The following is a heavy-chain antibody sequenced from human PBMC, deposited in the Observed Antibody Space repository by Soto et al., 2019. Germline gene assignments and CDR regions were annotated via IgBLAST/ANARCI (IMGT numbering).Heavy chain of an antibody. CDR1: EFSFNTYW. Sequence: VQLVQSGAEVKKPGESLKISCKGSEFSFNTYWIAWVRQRPGEGLKWMGIIYPDDSRTTYSPSFQGQVTISADKSINTANLHWSSLKASDTAMYYCTRDLDYGGNSEDFDSWGQGTRVTVSS. CDR2: IYPDDSRT. D-gene: IGHD4-17*01. CDR3: TRDLDYGGNSEDFDS. V-gene: IGHV5-51*03. J-gene: IGHJ3*02.